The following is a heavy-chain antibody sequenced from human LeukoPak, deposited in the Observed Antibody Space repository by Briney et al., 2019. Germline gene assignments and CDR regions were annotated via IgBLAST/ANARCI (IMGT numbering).Heavy chain of an antibody. V-gene: IGHV4-39*01. D-gene: IGHD6-19*01. CDR1: GGSIRSSSYY. CDR2: IYYGET. J-gene: IGHJ4*02. Sequence: SETLSLTCTVSGGSIRSSSYYWAWIRQPPGKGLEFIATIYYGETSHNPSLKNRVAISVDTSKNQFSLKVESMTAADTAVYYCATSPGSGYFDYWGQGTLVTVSS. CDR3: ATSPGSGYFDY.